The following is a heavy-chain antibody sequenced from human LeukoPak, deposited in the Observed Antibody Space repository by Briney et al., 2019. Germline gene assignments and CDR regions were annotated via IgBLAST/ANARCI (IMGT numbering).Heavy chain of an antibody. CDR3: ARLGYCSGGSCPGDY. Sequence: SETLSLTCAVYGGSFSGYYWSWIRQPPGKGLEWIGEINHSGSTNYNPSLKSRVTISVDTSKNQFSLKLSSVTAADTAVYYCARLGYCSGGSCPGDYWGQGTLVTVSS. CDR1: GGSFSGYY. V-gene: IGHV4-34*01. CDR2: INHSGST. D-gene: IGHD2-15*01. J-gene: IGHJ4*02.